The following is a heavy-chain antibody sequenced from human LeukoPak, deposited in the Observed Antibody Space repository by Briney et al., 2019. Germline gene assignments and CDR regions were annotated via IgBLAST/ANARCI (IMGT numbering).Heavy chain of an antibody. Sequence: GGSLRLSCAASGFTFSSYGMHWVRQAPGKGLEWVAFIRYDGSNKYYADSVKGRFTISRDNSKNTLYLQMNSLRAEDTPVYYCAKDFSAAAGNFDYWGQGTLVTVSS. CDR3: AKDFSAAAGNFDY. J-gene: IGHJ4*02. V-gene: IGHV3-30*02. CDR2: IRYDGSNK. D-gene: IGHD6-13*01. CDR1: GFTFSSYG.